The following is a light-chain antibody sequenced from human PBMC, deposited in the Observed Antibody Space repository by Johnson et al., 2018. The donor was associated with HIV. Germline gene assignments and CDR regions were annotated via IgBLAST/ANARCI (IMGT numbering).Light chain of an antibody. Sequence: QSVLTQPPSVSAAPGQKVTISCSGSSSNIGNNYVSWYQQLPGTAPKLLIYENNKRPSGIPDRFSGSKSGTSATLGITGLQTGDEADYYCGTWDSSLSAYVVGPGTTVPVL. V-gene: IGLV1-51*02. CDR1: SSNIGNNY. CDR2: ENN. CDR3: GTWDSSLSAYV. J-gene: IGLJ1*01.